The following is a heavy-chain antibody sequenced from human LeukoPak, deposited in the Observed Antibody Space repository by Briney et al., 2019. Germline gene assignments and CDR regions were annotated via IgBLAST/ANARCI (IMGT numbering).Heavy chain of an antibody. CDR3: AKSHTMAQSDYGDFGY. CDR1: GFTFSNYG. D-gene: IGHD4-17*01. V-gene: IGHV3-30*02. CDR2: IRYDGSDK. J-gene: IGHJ4*02. Sequence: GRSLRLSCAASGFTFSNYGMHWVRQAPGKGLEWVAFIRYDGSDKYYEDSLKGRFTISRDNSKNTVYLQMNSLRAEDTAVYYCAKSHTMAQSDYGDFGYWGQGTLVTVSS.